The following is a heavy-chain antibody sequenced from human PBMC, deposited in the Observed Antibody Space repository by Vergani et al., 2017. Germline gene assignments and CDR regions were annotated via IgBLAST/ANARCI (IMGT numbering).Heavy chain of an antibody. J-gene: IGHJ6*04. Sequence: VQLQESGPGLVKPSQTLSLTCTVSGGSISSGSYYWSWIRQPAGKGLEWISYISSSGSTIYYADSVKGRFTISRDNAKNSLYLQMNSLRAEDTAVYYCASRVDVWGKGTTVTVSS. CDR2: ISSSGSTI. V-gene: IGHV3-11*04. CDR1: GGSISSGSYY. D-gene: IGHD2-2*01. CDR3: ASRVDV.